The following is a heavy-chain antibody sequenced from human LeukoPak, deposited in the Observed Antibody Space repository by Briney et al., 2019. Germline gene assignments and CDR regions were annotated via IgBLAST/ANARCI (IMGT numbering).Heavy chain of an antibody. CDR3: ARGYCSSTSCYNDY. D-gene: IGHD2-2*01. V-gene: IGHV3-7*04. Sequence: GGSLRLSCAASGFTFSSYWMSWVRQAPGKGLEWVANIKQDGSEKYYVDSVKGRFTISRDNAKNSLYLQMNSLRAEDMAVYYCARGYCSSTSCYNDYWGQGTLVTVSS. CDR2: IKQDGSEK. J-gene: IGHJ4*02. CDR1: GFTFSSYW.